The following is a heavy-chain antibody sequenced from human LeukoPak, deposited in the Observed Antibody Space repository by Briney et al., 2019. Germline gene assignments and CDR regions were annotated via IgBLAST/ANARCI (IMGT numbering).Heavy chain of an antibody. D-gene: IGHD6-19*01. J-gene: IGHJ4*02. V-gene: IGHV4-4*02. CDR1: GFTFSSYW. CDR2: MYLGGTT. CDR3: AGLEGRYSTDWFYFFDY. Sequence: GSLRLSCAASGFTFSSYWMSWVRQPPGKGLEWIGEMYLGGTTNFNPSLKSRVTILIDKSKNQLSLQLTSVTAADTAVYYCAGLEGRYSTDWFYFFDYWGQGALVTVSS.